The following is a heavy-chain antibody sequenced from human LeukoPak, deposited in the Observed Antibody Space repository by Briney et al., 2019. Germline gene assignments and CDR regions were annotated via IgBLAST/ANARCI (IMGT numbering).Heavy chain of an antibody. D-gene: IGHD2-21*02. V-gene: IGHV4-39*01. CDR1: GVSISSISYY. CDR3: ARFYCGGDCYWGYFNY. Sequence: SDPLSLTCTVSGVSISSISYYWGWIRPPPGKGLEWIEYIYYSGSTYYNPSLKSRVTISVDTSKNQFSQKLSSVTAADTAVYYCARFYCGGDCYWGYFNYWGQGTLVTVSS. CDR2: IYYSGST. J-gene: IGHJ4*02.